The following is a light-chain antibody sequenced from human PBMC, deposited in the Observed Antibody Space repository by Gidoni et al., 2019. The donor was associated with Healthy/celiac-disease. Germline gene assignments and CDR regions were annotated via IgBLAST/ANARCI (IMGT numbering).Light chain of an antibody. CDR2: GAS. CDR1: QSVTSN. J-gene: IGKJ2*01. Sequence: EIVMTQSPATLSVSPRERATLSCRSSQSVTSNLAWYQQKPGQAPRLLIYGASTRATVIPARFSGSGSGTEFTLTISSLQSEDFAVYYCQQYNNWPYTFGQGTKLEIK. CDR3: QQYNNWPYT. V-gene: IGKV3-15*01.